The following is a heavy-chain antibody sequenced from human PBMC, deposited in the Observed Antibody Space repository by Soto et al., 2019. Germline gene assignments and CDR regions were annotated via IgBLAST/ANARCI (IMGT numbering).Heavy chain of an antibody. V-gene: IGHV4-34*01. CDR1: VGSFSGYY. J-gene: IGHJ5*02. D-gene: IGHD6-13*01. CDR3: ARGLGNSSSWFSYNWCDP. CDR2: INHIGST. Sequence: ETLSVTGADYVGSFSGYYWSWMRQPPGKGLEWIGEINHIGSTNYNPSLKSRVTISVDTSKNQFSLKLSSVTAADTAVYYCARGLGNSSSWFSYNWCDPWGQGTLV.